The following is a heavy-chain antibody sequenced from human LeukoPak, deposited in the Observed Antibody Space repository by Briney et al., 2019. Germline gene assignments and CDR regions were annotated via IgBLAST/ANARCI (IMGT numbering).Heavy chain of an antibody. V-gene: IGHV3-48*04. J-gene: IGHJ6*03. D-gene: IGHD2-21*01. CDR3: ARVVSPRLGYYYYMDV. Sequence: GTLRLSCAASGFPFSIYGMSWVRQAPGKGLEWVSYISSSGSTIYYADSVKGRFTISRDNAKNSLYPQMNSLRAEDTAVYYCARVVSPRLGYYYYMDVWGKGTTVTISS. CDR1: GFPFSIYG. CDR2: ISSSGSTI.